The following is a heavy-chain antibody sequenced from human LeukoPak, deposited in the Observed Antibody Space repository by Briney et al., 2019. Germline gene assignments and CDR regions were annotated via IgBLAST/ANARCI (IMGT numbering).Heavy chain of an antibody. CDR3: ARDPTTVTKGFDI. CDR1: DASFNTHY. D-gene: IGHD4-17*01. Sequence: SETLSLTCTVSDASFNTHYWTWIRQPPGKGLEWIGYISYGGSTNYNPSLKSRVTISVDTSKNQFFLRLTSLTATDTAVYYCARDPTTVTKGFDIWGQGTMVTVSS. V-gene: IGHV4-59*11. CDR2: ISYGGST. J-gene: IGHJ3*02.